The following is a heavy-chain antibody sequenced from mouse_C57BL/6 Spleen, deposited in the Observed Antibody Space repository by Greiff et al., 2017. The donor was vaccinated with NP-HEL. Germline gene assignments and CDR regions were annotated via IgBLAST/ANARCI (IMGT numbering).Heavy chain of an antibody. V-gene: IGHV1-26*01. Sequence: VQLQQSGPELVKPGASVKISCKASGYTFTDYYMNWVKQSHGKSLEWIGDINPNNGGTSYNQKFKGKATLTVDKSSSTAYMELRSLTSEDSAVYYCARRRIYYGNLYYFDYWGQGTTLTVSS. CDR2: INPNNGGT. CDR1: GYTFTDYY. D-gene: IGHD2-1*01. CDR3: ARRRIYYGNLYYFDY. J-gene: IGHJ2*01.